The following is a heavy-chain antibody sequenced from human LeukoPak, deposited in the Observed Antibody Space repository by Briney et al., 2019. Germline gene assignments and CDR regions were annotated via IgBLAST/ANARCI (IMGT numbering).Heavy chain of an antibody. V-gene: IGHV1-69*04. CDR1: GGTFTIYA. D-gene: IGHD2-15*01. CDR3: ARDQPCSGGSCYFDY. J-gene: IGHJ4*02. CDR2: IIPILGIA. Sequence: GASVTVSFKSSGGTFTIYAISWVRQAPGQGLEWMGRIIPILGIANYAQKFQGRVTITADKSTSTAYMELSSLRSEDTAVYYCARDQPCSGGSCYFDYWGQGTLVTVSS.